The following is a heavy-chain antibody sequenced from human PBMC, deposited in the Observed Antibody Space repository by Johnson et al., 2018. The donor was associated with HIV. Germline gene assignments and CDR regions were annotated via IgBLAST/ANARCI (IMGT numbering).Heavy chain of an antibody. J-gene: IGHJ3*02. V-gene: IGHV3-9*01. CDR1: GFTFDDYA. D-gene: IGHD6-13*01. Sequence: VQLVESGGGLVQPGGSLRLSCEASGFTFDDYAMHWVRQAPGKGLEWVSGISWNRGSIGYADSVKGRFTISRDNSKNTLYLQMNSLRAEDTAVYYCAKDQWSSSWTNDAFDIWGQGTMVTVSS. CDR2: ISWNRGSI. CDR3: AKDQWSSSWTNDAFDI.